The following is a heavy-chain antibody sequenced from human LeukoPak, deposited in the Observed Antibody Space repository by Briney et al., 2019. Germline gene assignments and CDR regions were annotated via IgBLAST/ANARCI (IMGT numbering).Heavy chain of an antibody. J-gene: IGHJ4*02. CDR2: ISAYNGNT. V-gene: IGHV1-18*01. Sequence: AASVKVSCKVSGYTLTELSMHWVRQAPGQGLEWMGWISAYNGNTNYAQKLQGRVTMTTDTSTSTAYMELRSLRSDDTAVYYCARGPSELLYNWGQGTLVTVSS. D-gene: IGHD1-26*01. CDR3: ARGPSELLYN. CDR1: GYTLTELS.